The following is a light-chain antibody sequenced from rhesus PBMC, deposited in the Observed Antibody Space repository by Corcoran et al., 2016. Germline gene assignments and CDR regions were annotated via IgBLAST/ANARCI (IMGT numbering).Light chain of an antibody. J-gene: IGKJ1*01. V-gene: IGKV1S14*01. CDR1: QGIIKY. Sequence: DIQMTQSPSSLSASVGDTVTITCRALQGIIKYLAWYQQKLGKAPKPLIYYASNLESGVPSRFIGSGSGTDFTLTRSSLQPEDFAIYYCQQHNSYPPTFGQGTKVDIK. CDR2: YAS. CDR3: QQHNSYPPT.